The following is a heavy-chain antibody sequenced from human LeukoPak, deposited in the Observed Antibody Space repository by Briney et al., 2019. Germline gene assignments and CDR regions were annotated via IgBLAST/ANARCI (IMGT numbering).Heavy chain of an antibody. CDR2: ISSSISYI. CDR1: GFTFSSYS. CDR3: ASGSGYSGYDFDY. J-gene: IGHJ4*02. Sequence: GGSLRLSCAASGFTFSSYSMNWVRQAPGKGLEWGASISSSISYIYYADSVKGRFTISGDNAKNSLYLQMNSLRAEDTAVYYCASGSGYSGYDFDYWGQGPLVTVSS. D-gene: IGHD5-12*01. V-gene: IGHV3-21*01.